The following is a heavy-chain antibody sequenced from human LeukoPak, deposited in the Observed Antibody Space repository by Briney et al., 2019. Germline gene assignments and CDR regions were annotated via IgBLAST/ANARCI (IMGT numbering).Heavy chain of an antibody. CDR2: IHSGGNA. CDR1: GDSINSGGYY. Sequence: PSETLTLTCSISGDSINSGGYYWNWIRQPPGKGLEWLGFIHSGGNAYFNPSVEGRSSISLDKSQNQFFLRLTSVTAADTAVYFCARDHYDNRGDYVVEYWGQGTLVTVSS. CDR3: ARDHYDNRGDYVVEY. V-gene: IGHV4-31*03. D-gene: IGHD3-16*01. J-gene: IGHJ4*02.